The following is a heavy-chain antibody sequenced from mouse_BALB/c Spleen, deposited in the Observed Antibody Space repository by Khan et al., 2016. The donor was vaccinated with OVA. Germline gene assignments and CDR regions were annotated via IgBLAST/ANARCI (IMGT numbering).Heavy chain of an antibody. CDR2: INTYTGEP. V-gene: IGHV9-3-1*01. Sequence: QVQLKESGPELKKPGETVKISCKASGYTFTNYGMNWVKQAQGKGLKWMGWINTYTGEPTYADDFKGRFAFSLETSASTAYLQINNLKNEDTATYFCASGGYWYFDVWGAGTTVTVSS. J-gene: IGHJ1*01. CDR3: ASGGYWYFDV. CDR1: GYTFTNYG. D-gene: IGHD1-1*02.